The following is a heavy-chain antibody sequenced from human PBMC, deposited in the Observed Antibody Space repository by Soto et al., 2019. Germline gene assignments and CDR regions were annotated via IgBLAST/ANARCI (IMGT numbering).Heavy chain of an antibody. D-gene: IGHD3-16*01. Sequence: SQTLSLTCAISGDTVSSNIAAWDWIRQSPSRGLEWLGRTYYRSKWYTDYAVSVRGRITINPDTSENQFTLQLISMTPEDTAVYYCARNIGGPRDYWGQGTLVTVSS. CDR2: TYYRSKWYT. V-gene: IGHV6-1*01. J-gene: IGHJ4*02. CDR3: ARNIGGPRDY. CDR1: GDTVSSNIAA.